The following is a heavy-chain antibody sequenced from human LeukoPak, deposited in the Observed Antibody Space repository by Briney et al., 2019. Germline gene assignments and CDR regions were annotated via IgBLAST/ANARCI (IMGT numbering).Heavy chain of an antibody. D-gene: IGHD4-17*01. CDR2: IYYSGST. CDR1: GGSLSRRSYY. V-gene: IGHV4-39*07. Sequence: SETLSLTRTVSGGSLSRRSYYWGWVPHPPRKGPGGVGSIYYSGSTYYNPSLKSRVTISVDTSKNQFSLKLSSVTAADTAVYYCARQPSTVTNWFDPWGQGTLVTVSS. J-gene: IGHJ5*02. CDR3: ARQPSTVTNWFDP.